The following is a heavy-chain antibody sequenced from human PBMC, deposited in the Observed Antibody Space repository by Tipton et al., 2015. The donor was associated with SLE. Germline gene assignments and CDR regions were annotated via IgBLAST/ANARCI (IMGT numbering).Heavy chain of an antibody. CDR3: VRDEDRLDF. Sequence: SLRLSCVGSGFTFNKYGIHWVRQALGKGLEWVAFIRYDGGKTYYADSVKGRFIISRDDSKNTLFLQMNSLRGDDTAVYYCVRDEDRLDFWGQGTTVTCSS. J-gene: IGHJ6*02. V-gene: IGHV3-30*02. CDR2: IRYDGGKT. CDR1: GFTFNKYG.